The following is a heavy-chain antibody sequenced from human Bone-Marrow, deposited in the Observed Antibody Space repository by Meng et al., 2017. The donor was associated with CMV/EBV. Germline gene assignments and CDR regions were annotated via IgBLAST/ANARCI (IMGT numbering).Heavy chain of an antibody. CDR1: GFTFSSYA. V-gene: IGHV3-23*01. CDR2: ISGSGGST. Sequence: GESLKISCAASGFTFSSYAMHWVRQAPGKGLEWVSAISGSGGSTYYADSVKGRFTISRDNSKNTLYLQMNSLRAEDTAVYYCAKDSAEYSSSSDYWGQGTLVTVSS. CDR3: AKDSAEYSSSSDY. D-gene: IGHD6-6*01. J-gene: IGHJ4*02.